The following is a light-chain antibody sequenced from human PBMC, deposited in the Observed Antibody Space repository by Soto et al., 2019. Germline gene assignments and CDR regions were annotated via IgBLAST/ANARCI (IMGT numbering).Light chain of an antibody. CDR2: GVS. V-gene: IGKV1-9*01. Sequence: DIQLTQPPSFLSASVGDRVTITCRASRGISSYLAWYQQKPGTAPKLLIYGVSTLQSGVPSRFSGSGSGTDFTLSISSLQPEDFATYYCQQLNSYPLTFGQGTRLEIK. CDR3: QQLNSYPLT. CDR1: RGISSY. J-gene: IGKJ5*01.